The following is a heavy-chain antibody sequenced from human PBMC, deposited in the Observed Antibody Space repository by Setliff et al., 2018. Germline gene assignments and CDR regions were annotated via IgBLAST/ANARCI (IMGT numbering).Heavy chain of an antibody. CDR3: ARVEGVPAPYHMDV. J-gene: IGHJ6*03. Sequence: GGSLRLSCAASGFTFSSYSMNWVRQAPGKGLEWVAYISSSSSTIYYADSVKGRFTISRDNSKNSLYLQMNSLRAEDMDVYYCARVEGVPAPYHMDVWGKGTTVTVS. CDR1: GFTFSSYS. CDR2: ISSSSSTI. D-gene: IGHD2-2*01. V-gene: IGHV3-48*01.